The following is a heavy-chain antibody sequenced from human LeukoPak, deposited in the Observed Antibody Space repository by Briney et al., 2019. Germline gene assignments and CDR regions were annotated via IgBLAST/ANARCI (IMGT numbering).Heavy chain of an antibody. CDR2: IYYSGST. V-gene: IGHV4-39*02. CDR3: ARDLGWSDKDYYYYYMDV. D-gene: IGHD2-15*01. CDR1: GGSISSSSYY. J-gene: IGHJ6*03. Sequence: SETLSLTCTVSGGSISSSSYYWGWIRQPPGKGLEWIGSIYYSGSTYYNPSLKSRVTISVDTSKNQFSLKLSSVTAADTAVYYCARDLGWSDKDYYYYYMDVWGKGTTVTVSS.